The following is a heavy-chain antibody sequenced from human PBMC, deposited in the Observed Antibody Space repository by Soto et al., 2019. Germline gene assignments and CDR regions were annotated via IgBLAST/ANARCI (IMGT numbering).Heavy chain of an antibody. V-gene: IGHV4-4*02. J-gene: IGHJ4*02. CDR1: GGSISSSNW. D-gene: IGHD3-9*01. CDR2: IYHSGST. CDR3: ARVERYYDILTPSGFFDY. Sequence: SETLSLTCAVSGGSISSSNWWSWVRQPPGKGLEWIGEIYHSGSTNYNPSLKSRVTISVDKSKNQLSLKLSSVTAADTAVYYCARVERYYDILTPSGFFDYWGQGTLVTVSS.